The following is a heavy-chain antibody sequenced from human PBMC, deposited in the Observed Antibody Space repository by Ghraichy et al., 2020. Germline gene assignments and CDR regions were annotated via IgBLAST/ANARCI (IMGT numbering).Heavy chain of an antibody. D-gene: IGHD5-24*01. J-gene: IGHJ6*03. Sequence: GGSLRLSCAVSGFTFRSYSMHWVRQAPGKGLEWVAVESFDENNKYYADSVRGRFTISRDTSKNTLYLQMSSLRAEDTAVYYCARDGMAKTVYYYYYMDVWGQGTTVTVTS. V-gene: IGHV3-30-3*01. CDR1: GFTFRSYS. CDR2: ESFDENNK. CDR3: ARDGMAKTVYYYYYMDV.